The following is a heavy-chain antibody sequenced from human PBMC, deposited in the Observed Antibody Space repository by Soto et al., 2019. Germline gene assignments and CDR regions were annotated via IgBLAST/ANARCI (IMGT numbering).Heavy chain of an antibody. CDR3: GRDQYGEEDGMDV. CDR2: IYSDGGKK. D-gene: IGHD3-10*01. V-gene: IGHV3-33*08. J-gene: IGHJ6*02. CDR1: RFTIGNNA. Sequence: GGSQRLCCSAARFTIGNNARHWVRQAPGKGLEWVAVIYSDGGKKYYADSVKGRFTISRDNSKNTLDLQMNSLRDEDTAVYYCGRDQYGEEDGMDVWGQGPTVTVSS.